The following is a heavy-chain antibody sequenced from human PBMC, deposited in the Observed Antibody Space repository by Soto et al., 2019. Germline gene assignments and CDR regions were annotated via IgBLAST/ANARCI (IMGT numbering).Heavy chain of an antibody. V-gene: IGHV1-18*01. CDR3: GRERDGTSWSSAEYLQH. CDR1: GYTFTTYG. Sequence: ASVKVSCKASGYTFTTYGIHWVRQAPGQGLEWMGWISGYDGNTNYAQKFQGRVTMTTDTSTTTAYMDLRSLRSDDTAVYYCGRERDGTSWSSAEYLQHWGQGTLVTVSS. CDR2: ISGYDGNT. J-gene: IGHJ1*01. D-gene: IGHD6-13*01.